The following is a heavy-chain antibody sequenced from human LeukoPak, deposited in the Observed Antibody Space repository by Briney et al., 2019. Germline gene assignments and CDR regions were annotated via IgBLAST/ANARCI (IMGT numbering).Heavy chain of an antibody. CDR2: ISASSNFI. D-gene: IGHD6-19*01. CDR3: ARDPGYSSGWFDY. Sequence: PGGSLRLFCVVSGFTFSILNKSRGRQAPGKGLAWVPSISASSNFISYADSVKGRFTISRDNAKKSLYLQMNSVRAEDTAVYYCARDPGYSSGWFDYWGQGALVTVSS. V-gene: IGHV3-21*01. J-gene: IGHJ4*02. CDR1: GFTFSILN.